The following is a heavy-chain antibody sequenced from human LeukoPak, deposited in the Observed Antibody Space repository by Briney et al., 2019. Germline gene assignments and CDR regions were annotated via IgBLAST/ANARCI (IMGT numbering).Heavy chain of an antibody. CDR3: ARGVGSGWYESEC. D-gene: IGHD6-19*01. CDR2: INSDGSST. V-gene: IGHV3-74*01. CDR1: GFTFSSYW. J-gene: IGHJ4*02. Sequence: GGSLRLSCAASGFTFSSYWMHWVRHAPGKGLVWVSRINSDGSSTSYADSVKGRFTISRDNAKNSLYLQMNSLRAEDTALYYCARGVGSGWYESECWGQGTLVTVSS.